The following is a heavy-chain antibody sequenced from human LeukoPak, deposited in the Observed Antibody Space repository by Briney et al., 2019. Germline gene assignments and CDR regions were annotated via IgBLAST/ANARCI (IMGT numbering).Heavy chain of an antibody. J-gene: IGHJ3*02. CDR1: GFTFSSYA. D-gene: IGHD3-10*01. CDR3: AKDQGYYGSGSDAFDI. CDR2: ISGSGGST. V-gene: IGHV3-23*01. Sequence: GSLRLSCAASGFTFSSYAMSWVRQAPGKGPEWVSAISGSGGSTYYADSVKGRFTISRDNSKNTLYLQMNSLRAEDAAVYYCAKDQGYYGSGSDAFDIWGQGTMVTVSS.